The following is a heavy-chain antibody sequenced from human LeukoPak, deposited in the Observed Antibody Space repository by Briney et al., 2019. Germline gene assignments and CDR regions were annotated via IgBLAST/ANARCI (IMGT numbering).Heavy chain of an antibody. CDR1: DGSISSYY. CDR2: IYYSGST. CDR3: ARGEYSYGPYYMDV. J-gene: IGHJ6*03. D-gene: IGHD5-18*01. Sequence: SETLSLTCTVSDGSISSYYWSWIRQPPGKGLEWIGYIYYSGSTNYNPSLKSRVTISVDTSKNQFSLKLSSVTAADTAVYYCARGEYSYGPYYMDVWGKGTTVTVSS. V-gene: IGHV4-59*01.